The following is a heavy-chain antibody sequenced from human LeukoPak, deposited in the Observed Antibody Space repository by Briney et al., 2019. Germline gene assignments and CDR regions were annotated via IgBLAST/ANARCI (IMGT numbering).Heavy chain of an antibody. D-gene: IGHD2-2*01. J-gene: IGHJ4*02. V-gene: IGHV1-69*04. CDR3: AREGYGSTSCYHY. Sequence: ASVKVSCKASGGTFSSYAISWVRQAPGQGLEWMGRIIPILGIANYAQKFQGRVTITADKSTSTAYMELSSLRSEDTAVYYRAREGYGSTSCYHYWGQGTLVTVSS. CDR2: IIPILGIA. CDR1: GGTFSSYA.